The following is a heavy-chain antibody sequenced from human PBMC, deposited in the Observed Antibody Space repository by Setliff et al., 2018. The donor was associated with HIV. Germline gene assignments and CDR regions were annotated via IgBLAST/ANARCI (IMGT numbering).Heavy chain of an antibody. J-gene: IGHJ4*02. V-gene: IGHV3-7*01. CDR1: GFIVSSFW. D-gene: IGHD4-4*01. CDR2: INEDGSER. Sequence: GGSLRLSCAASGFIVSSFWMNWVRQAPGKGLEWLANINEDGSERNCVDSVKGRFTISKDNAKNSLYLQMNSLRAEDTAVYYYTKGHYTTSGWGQGTLVTVSS. CDR3: TKGHYTTSG.